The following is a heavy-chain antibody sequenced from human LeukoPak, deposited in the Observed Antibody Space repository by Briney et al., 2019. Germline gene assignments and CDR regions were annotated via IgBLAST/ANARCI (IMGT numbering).Heavy chain of an antibody. Sequence: EASVKVSCKASGYTFTSYYMHWVRQAPGQGLEWMVIINPNGGSTSYAEKFQGRVTMTRDTSARTVYMELSSLRSEETAVYYCAPRTRVPAYCGGDCYWGAFDIWGQGTMVTVSS. CDR2: INPNGGST. J-gene: IGHJ3*02. V-gene: IGHV1-46*01. CDR1: GYTFTSYY. D-gene: IGHD2-21*01. CDR3: APRTRVPAYCGGDCYWGAFDI.